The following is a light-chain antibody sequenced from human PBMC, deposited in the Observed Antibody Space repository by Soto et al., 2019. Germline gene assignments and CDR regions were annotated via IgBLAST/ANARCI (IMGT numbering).Light chain of an antibody. CDR1: QNVSSNY. CDR2: GAS. V-gene: IGKV3-20*01. J-gene: IGKJ1*01. Sequence: EVMLTQSPGTLSLSPGERATLSCRASQNVSSNYLAWYQQKSGQAPRLLIYGASNRATGIPDRFSGSGSGTDFTLTIRRREPDAFPVYYWQQYDTSPRTIGQGTKVEFK. CDR3: QQYDTSPRT.